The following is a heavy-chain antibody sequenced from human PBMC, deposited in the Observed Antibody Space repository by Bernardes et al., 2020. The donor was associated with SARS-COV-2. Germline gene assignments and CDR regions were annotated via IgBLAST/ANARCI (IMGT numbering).Heavy chain of an antibody. Sequence: GGSLRLSCAASGFTFDDYAMHWVRQAPGKGLEWVSGISWNSGSIGYADSVKGRFTISRDNAKNSLYLQMNSLRAEDTALYYCAKDVRALYSSSWYYQHWGQGTLVTVSS. J-gene: IGHJ1*01. CDR3: AKDVRALYSSSWYYQH. D-gene: IGHD6-13*01. CDR1: GFTFDDYA. CDR2: ISWNSGSI. V-gene: IGHV3-9*01.